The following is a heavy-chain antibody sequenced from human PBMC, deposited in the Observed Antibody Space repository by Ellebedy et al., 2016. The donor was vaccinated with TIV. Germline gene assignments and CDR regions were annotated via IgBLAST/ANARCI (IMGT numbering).Heavy chain of an antibody. CDR3: ARDRGGSYSPVDY. V-gene: IGHV3-11*01. CDR2: ISSSGSTI. Sequence: GESLKISCAASGFTFSDYYMSWIRQAPGKGLEWVSYISSSGSTIYYADSVKGRFTISRDNAKNSLYLQMNSLRAEDTDVYYCARDRGGSYSPVDYWGQGTLVTVSS. J-gene: IGHJ4*02. CDR1: GFTFSDYY. D-gene: IGHD1-26*01.